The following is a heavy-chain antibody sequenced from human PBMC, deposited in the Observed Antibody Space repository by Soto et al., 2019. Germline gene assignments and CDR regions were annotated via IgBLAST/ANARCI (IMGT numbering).Heavy chain of an antibody. J-gene: IGHJ4*02. V-gene: IGHV3-23*05. D-gene: IGHD5-18*01. CDR1: GFTFSSYA. CDR3: AKGGYNYGFLFDC. Sequence: PGGSLRLSCEVSGFTFSSYAMSWVRQAPGKGLEWVSTIDNSGGITYYADSVKGRFTISRDNSKNTLYLQMNSLRAEDTAVYYCAKGGYNYGFLFDCWGQGTLVTVSS. CDR2: IDNSGGIT.